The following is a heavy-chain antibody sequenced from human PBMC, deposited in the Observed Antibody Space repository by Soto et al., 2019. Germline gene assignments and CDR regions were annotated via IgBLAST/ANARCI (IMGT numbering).Heavy chain of an antibody. CDR2: INAGYGNT. D-gene: IGHD7-27*01. Sequence: ASVKVSCKASGYTFSSYAMHWVRQAPGQRLEWMGWINAGYGNTKSSQKFQDRVTIPRDTSASTAYMELTSLRSEDTAVYYCARDTGDGTFDFWGQGTLVTVSS. CDR1: GYTFSSYA. V-gene: IGHV1-3*01. J-gene: IGHJ4*02. CDR3: ARDTGDGTFDF.